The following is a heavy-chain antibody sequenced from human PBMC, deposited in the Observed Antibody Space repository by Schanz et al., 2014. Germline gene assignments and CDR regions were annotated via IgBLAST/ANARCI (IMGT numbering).Heavy chain of an antibody. CDR3: ARDLPYCDGGKCCSDGFDI. CDR2: INTANGNA. D-gene: IGHD2-21*01. Sequence: QVHLVQSGAEVKRPGASVKVSCKASGYTFSSHGIHWLRQAPGQSLEWMGWINTANGNAKYSANFQARVTITRDTSATTAYMELTIQRSEDTAVYYCARDLPYCDGGKCCSDGFDIWGQGTLVTISS. CDR1: GYTFSSHG. V-gene: IGHV1-3*04. J-gene: IGHJ3*02.